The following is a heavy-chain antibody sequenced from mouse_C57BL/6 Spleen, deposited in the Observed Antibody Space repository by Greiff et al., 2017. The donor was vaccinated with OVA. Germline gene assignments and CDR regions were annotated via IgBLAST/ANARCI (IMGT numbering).Heavy chain of an antibody. CDR3: ARPGGDYFDY. CDR1: GFTFSSYG. Sequence: EVQVVESGGDLVKPGGSLKLSCAASGFTFSSYGMSWVRQTPDKRLEWVATISSGGSYTYYPDSVKGRFTISRDNAKNTLYLQMSSLKSEDTAMYYCARPGGDYFDYWGQGTTLTVSS. V-gene: IGHV5-6*01. CDR2: ISSGGSYT. J-gene: IGHJ2*01.